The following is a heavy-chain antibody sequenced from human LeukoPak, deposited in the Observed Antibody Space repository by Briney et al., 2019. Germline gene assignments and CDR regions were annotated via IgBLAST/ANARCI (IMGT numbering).Heavy chain of an antibody. CDR1: GYTFTNYA. D-gene: IGHD6-6*01. V-gene: IGHV1-3*01. Sequence: ASVKVSCKASGYTFTNYAIHWVRQAPGQRLQWMGWINAGSGNTKYSQNFQDRVTITRDTSANIAYMELGSLRSEDTAVYYCARASVSTSFVYWESAYFGYWGQGTLVTVSS. J-gene: IGHJ4*02. CDR2: INAGSGNT. CDR3: ARASVSTSFVYWESAYFGY.